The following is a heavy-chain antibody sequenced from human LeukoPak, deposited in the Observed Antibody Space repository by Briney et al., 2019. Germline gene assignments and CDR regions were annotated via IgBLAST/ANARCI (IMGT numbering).Heavy chain of an antibody. CDR1: NFTFNIYA. J-gene: IGHJ4*02. V-gene: IGHV3-23*01. CDR2: IGTSRGSS. CDR3: VRNIPRGGY. Sequence: GGSLRLSCVASNFTFNIYAMSWVRQAPGKGLEWVAGIGTSRGSSCYADSVRGRFTISRDNSKNTLFLQMNNLRAEDTAMYYCVRNIPRGGYWGQGTPVTVSS. D-gene: IGHD2-21*01.